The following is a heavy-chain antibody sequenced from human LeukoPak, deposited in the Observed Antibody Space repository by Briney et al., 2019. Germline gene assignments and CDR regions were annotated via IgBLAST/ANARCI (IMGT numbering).Heavy chain of an antibody. CDR2: ISGANT. Sequence: GGSLRLSCAASAFTFSNYALTWVRQAPGKGLEWVSSISGANTQYADSVKGRFSISRDNYKNTLYLQMSSLRADDTAVYFCGRDPNGNYVGAFDFQRWGQGTLVTVSS. D-gene: IGHD3-16*01. J-gene: IGHJ1*01. V-gene: IGHV3-23*01. CDR3: GRDPNGNYVGAFDFQR. CDR1: AFTFSNYA.